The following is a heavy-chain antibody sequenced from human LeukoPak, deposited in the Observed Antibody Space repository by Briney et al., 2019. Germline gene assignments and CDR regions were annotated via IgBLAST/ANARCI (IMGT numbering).Heavy chain of an antibody. J-gene: IGHJ5*02. CDR2: ISYDGSNK. Sequence: GRSLRLSCAASGFTFSSYAMHWVRQAPGKGLEWVAVISYDGSNKYYADSVKGRFTISRDNSKNTLYLQMSSLRAEDTAVYYCAKAIDYSYGDNWFDPWGQGTLVTVSS. D-gene: IGHD5-18*01. V-gene: IGHV3-30-3*01. CDR1: GFTFSSYA. CDR3: AKAIDYSYGDNWFDP.